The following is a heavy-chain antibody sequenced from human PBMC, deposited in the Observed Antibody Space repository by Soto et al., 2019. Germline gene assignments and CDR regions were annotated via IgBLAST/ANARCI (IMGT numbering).Heavy chain of an antibody. J-gene: IGHJ6*03. D-gene: IGHD3-9*01. V-gene: IGHV3-7*01. CDR3: ARERDTGYYYYYMDV. CDR2: IKQEGSEK. Sequence: EVQLVESGGGLVQPGGSLRLSCAASGFTFSSYWMSWVRQAPGKGLEWVANIKQEGSEKYYVDSVKGRFTISRDNAKYALYRQMNSLRAEDTAVYYCARERDTGYYYYYMDVWVKGTTVTVSS. CDR1: GFTFSSYW.